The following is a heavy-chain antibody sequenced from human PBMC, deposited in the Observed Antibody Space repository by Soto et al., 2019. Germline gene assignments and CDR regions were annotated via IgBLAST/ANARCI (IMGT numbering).Heavy chain of an antibody. CDR1: GYSFTSYW. J-gene: IGHJ4*02. CDR2: IYPSDSDT. V-gene: IGHV5-51*01. Sequence: PXDSLTISCKGSGYSFTSYWIGLVGQMPGKGLEWMGIIYPSDSDTKYSPSFQGRVTISADKSIGTAYLQWSSLKASDTAMYYCASQSHSGYDYVGYWGQGTLVTVSS. CDR3: ASQSHSGYDYVGY. D-gene: IGHD5-12*01.